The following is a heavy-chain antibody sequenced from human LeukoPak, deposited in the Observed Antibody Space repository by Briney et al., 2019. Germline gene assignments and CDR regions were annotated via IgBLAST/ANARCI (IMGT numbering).Heavy chain of an antibody. CDR3: AKDPAYSSSRLYYFDY. D-gene: IGHD6-13*01. J-gene: IGHJ4*02. CDR2: TSGSGYIT. Sequence: GGTLRLSCAASGFTFRNYGMSWVRQAPGKGLEWVSATSGSGYITYYADSVRGRFTISRDNSNNTLYLQMNSLRAEDTAVYYCAKDPAYSSSRLYYFDYWGQGTLVTVSS. CDR1: GFTFRNYG. V-gene: IGHV3-23*01.